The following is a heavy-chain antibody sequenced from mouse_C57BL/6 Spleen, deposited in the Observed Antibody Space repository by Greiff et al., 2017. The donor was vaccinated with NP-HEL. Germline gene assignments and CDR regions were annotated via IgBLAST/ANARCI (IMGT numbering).Heavy chain of an antibody. CDR3: TRQGGDYYAMDY. CDR1: GFTFSDAW. V-gene: IGHV6-6*01. J-gene: IGHJ4*01. CDR2: IRNKANNHAT. D-gene: IGHD1-1*02. Sequence: EVHLVESGGGLVQPGGSMKLSCAASGFTFSDAWMDWVRQSPEKGLEWVAEIRNKANNHATYYAESVKGRFTISRDDSKSSVYLQMNSLRAEDTGIYYCTRQGGDYYAMDYWGQGTSVTVSS.